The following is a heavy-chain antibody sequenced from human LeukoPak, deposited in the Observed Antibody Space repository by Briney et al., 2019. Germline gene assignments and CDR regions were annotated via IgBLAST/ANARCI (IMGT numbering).Heavy chain of an antibody. CDR3: VKSGGYGLIDY. CDR2: IYYTGST. D-gene: IGHD6-19*01. CDR1: GASICGSGCY. J-gene: IGHJ4*02. V-gene: IGHV4-39*01. Sequence: PSETLSLTCAVSGASICGSGCYLGWIRQPPGKGLEWIGNIYYTGSTYYNASLQSRVTISIDMSKNQFSLRLSSVTAADTAMYYCVKSGGYGLIDYWGQGTLVTVSS.